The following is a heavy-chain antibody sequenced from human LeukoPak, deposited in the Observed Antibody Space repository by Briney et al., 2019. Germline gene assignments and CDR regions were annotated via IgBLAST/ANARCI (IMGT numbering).Heavy chain of an antibody. J-gene: IGHJ3*02. CDR3: AKSNGYGLVDI. Sequence: ASETLSLTCTVSGYSISSGHYWGWIRHPPGKGLEWIGNIYHSGSTYYNPSLKSRVTISVDTSKNQFSLKLSSVTAADTAVYYCAKSNGYGLVDIWGQGTMVTVSS. V-gene: IGHV4-38-2*02. D-gene: IGHD3-10*01. CDR2: IYHSGST. CDR1: GYSISSGHY.